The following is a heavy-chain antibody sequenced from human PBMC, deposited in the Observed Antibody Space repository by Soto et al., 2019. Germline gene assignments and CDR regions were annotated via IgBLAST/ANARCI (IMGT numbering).Heavy chain of an antibody. J-gene: IGHJ4*02. D-gene: IGHD5-18*01. Sequence: ETLSLTCTVSGGSISSYYWSWIRQPPGKGLEWIGYIYYSGSTNYNPSLKSRVTISVDTSKNQFSLKLSSVTAADTAVYYCAASVDTAMAPIDYWGQGTLVTVSS. CDR3: AASVDTAMAPIDY. CDR2: IYYSGST. V-gene: IGHV4-59*08. CDR1: GGSISSYY.